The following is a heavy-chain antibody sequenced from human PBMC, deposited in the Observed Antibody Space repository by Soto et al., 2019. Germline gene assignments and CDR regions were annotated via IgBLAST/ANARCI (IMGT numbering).Heavy chain of an antibody. CDR2: IYYSGST. D-gene: IGHD1-26*01. V-gene: IGHV4-39*01. CDR1: GGSISSSSYY. J-gene: IGHJ4*02. CDR3: ARHRAIPRVGYFDY. Sequence: QLQLQESGPGLVKPSETLSLTCTVSGGSISSSSYYWGWIRQPPGKGLEWIGSIYYSGSTYYNPSLQSRVTISVDTSKNQFSLKLSSVTAADTAVYYCARHRAIPRVGYFDYWGQGTLVTVSS.